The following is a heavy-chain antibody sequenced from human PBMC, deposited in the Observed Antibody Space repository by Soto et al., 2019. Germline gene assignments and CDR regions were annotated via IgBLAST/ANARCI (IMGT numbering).Heavy chain of an antibody. J-gene: IGHJ4*02. V-gene: IGHV5-10-1*01. CDR3: ARQAKGITGSTLVY. CDR1: GYSFAVYW. CDR2: IDPSDSYT. D-gene: IGHD1-7*01. Sequence: GASLKISCKGSGYSFAVYWISWVRQMPGKGLEWMGRIDPSDSYTNYSPSFQGHITISADKSISTAYLQWSSLKASDTAMYYCARQAKGITGSTLVYWGQGTLVTVSS.